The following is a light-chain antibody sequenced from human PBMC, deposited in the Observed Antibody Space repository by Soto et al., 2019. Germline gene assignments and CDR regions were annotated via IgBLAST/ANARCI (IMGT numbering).Light chain of an antibody. V-gene: IGLV2-14*01. Sequence: QSALTQPASVSGSPGQSITISCTGTSSDVGGYNYVSWYQQHPGKAPKLMIYEVSNRTSGVSNRFSGSKSGNTASLTISGLQDEDEADYYCRSYTRSSTLVFGTGTTLPVL. CDR1: SSDVGGYNY. CDR2: EVS. J-gene: IGLJ1*01. CDR3: RSYTRSSTLV.